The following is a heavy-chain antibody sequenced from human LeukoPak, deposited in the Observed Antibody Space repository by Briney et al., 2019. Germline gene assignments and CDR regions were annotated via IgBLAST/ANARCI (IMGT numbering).Heavy chain of an antibody. V-gene: IGHV1-69*04. Sequence: SVKVSCKASGCTFSSYAISWVRQAPGQGREWMGRIIPILGIANYAQKLQGRVTITADKSTSTAYMELSSLRSEDTAVYYCARDGSTIFSDWGQGTMVTVSS. CDR2: IIPILGIA. CDR3: ARDGSTIFSD. D-gene: IGHD3-9*01. CDR1: GCTFSSYA. J-gene: IGHJ3*01.